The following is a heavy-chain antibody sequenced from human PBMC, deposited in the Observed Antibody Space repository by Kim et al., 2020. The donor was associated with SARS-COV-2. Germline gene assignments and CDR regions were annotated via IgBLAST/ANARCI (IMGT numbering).Heavy chain of an antibody. D-gene: IGHD1-26*01. CDR2: IRSKANSYAT. V-gene: IGHV3-73*01. CDR3: TSARLVGAPYYFDY. CDR1: GFTFSGSA. J-gene: IGHJ4*02. Sequence: GGSLRLSCAASGFTFSGSAMHWVRQASGKGLEWVGRIRSKANSYATAYAASVKGRFTISRDDSKNTAYLQMNSLKTEDTAVYYCTSARLVGAPYYFDYWGQGTLVTVSS.